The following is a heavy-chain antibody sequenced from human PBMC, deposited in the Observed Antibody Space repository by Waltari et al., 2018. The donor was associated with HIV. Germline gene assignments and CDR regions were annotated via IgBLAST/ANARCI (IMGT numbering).Heavy chain of an antibody. CDR2: IYAGDSDI. CDR1: GYSFVNYW. D-gene: IGHD3-16*01. Sequence: VQLVQSGPEMKKPGESLKISCKAFGYSFVNYWIGWVRPKPGKGLEWMGVIYAGDSDIKYSPSFQGQVAISVDKSVSTAYLQWRSLKASDTAVYYCARSIHYDDKGYFLKDAFHIWGQGTTVTVSS. V-gene: IGHV5-51*03. J-gene: IGHJ3*02. CDR3: ARSIHYDDKGYFLKDAFHI.